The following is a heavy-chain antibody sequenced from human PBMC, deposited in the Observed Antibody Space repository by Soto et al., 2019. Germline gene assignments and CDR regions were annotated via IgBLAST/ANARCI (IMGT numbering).Heavy chain of an antibody. V-gene: IGHV4-4*07. CDR2: IDNSGST. J-gene: IGHJ4*02. D-gene: IGHD3-3*01. CDR3: ARGGQDFWSGPFDY. CDR1: VGSISNYF. Sequence: KPSATLCIRCTLFVGSISNYFCNWRWQPAGKGLEWIGRIDNSGSTNYNPPLKGRITMSADTSRNQFSLKLNSVTAADTAVYYCARGGQDFWSGPFDYWGQGALVTSPQ.